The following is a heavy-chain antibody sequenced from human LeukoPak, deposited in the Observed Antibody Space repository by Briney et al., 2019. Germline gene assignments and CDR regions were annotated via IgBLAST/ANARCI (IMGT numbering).Heavy chain of an antibody. D-gene: IGHD1-14*01. CDR3: ARARTAAPSDY. Sequence: ASVKVSCKASGYTFTSYTIHWVRQAPGQSLEWMGWISVGRGDSKCSQEFQGRVTLTRDTSISTAYMELSRLRSDDTAVYYCARARTAAPSDYWGQGTLVTVSS. CDR2: ISVGRGDS. V-gene: IGHV1-3*01. CDR1: GYTFTSYT. J-gene: IGHJ4*02.